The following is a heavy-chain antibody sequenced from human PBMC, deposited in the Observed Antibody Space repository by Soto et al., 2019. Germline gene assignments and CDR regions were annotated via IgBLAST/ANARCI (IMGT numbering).Heavy chain of an antibody. Sequence: GASVKVSCKVSGYTLTELSMHWVRQAPGKGLEWMGWMNPNSGNTGYAQKFQGRVTMTRNTSVNTAYMELSSLRSEDTAVYYCARAYYHDSSAYFDLLPSRYWGLGTLITVSS. J-gene: IGHJ4*02. V-gene: IGHV1-8*01. CDR1: GYTLTELS. D-gene: IGHD3-22*01. CDR2: MNPNSGNT. CDR3: ARAYYHDSSAYFDLLPSRY.